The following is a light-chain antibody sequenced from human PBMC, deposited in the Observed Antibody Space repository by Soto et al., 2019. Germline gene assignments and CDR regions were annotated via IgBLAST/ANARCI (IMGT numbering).Light chain of an antibody. Sequence: QLVLTQSPSASASLGASVKLTCTLSSGHSSYAIAWHQQQPEKGPRYLMKLNSDGSHSKGDGIPDRFSGSSSGAERYLTISSLQSEDEADYYCQTWGTDIPLGTGTKLTVL. CDR2: LNSDGSH. V-gene: IGLV4-69*01. J-gene: IGLJ1*01. CDR3: QTWGTDIP. CDR1: SGHSSYA.